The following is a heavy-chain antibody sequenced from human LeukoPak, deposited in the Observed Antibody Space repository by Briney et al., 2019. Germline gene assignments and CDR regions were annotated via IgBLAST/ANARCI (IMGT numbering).Heavy chain of an antibody. J-gene: IGHJ4*02. CDR3: ARQGSSASAVDY. CDR2: IYPGDSDT. V-gene: IGHV5-51*01. Sequence: GESLKVSCKGSGYSFATYWIAWVRQMPGKGLEWMGIIYPGDSDTRYSPSFQGQVTISADKSISTAYLQWSSLKASDTAMYYCARQGSSASAVDYWGQGTLVTVSS. CDR1: GYSFATYW. D-gene: IGHD6-13*01.